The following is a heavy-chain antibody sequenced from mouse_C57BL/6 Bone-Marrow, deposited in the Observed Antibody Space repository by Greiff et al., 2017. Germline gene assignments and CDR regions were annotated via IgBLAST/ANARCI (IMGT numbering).Heavy chain of an antibody. Sequence: QVQLKQPGPELVKPGASVKLSCKASGYTFTDYWMNWVKQRPGQGLEWIGMLHPTGGSPDYNEKFKSEATLSVDKSSRTAYRELSCLTSDDSDVYFGAISYDYDDYTMDYWGQGTSVTVSS. D-gene: IGHD2-4*01. J-gene: IGHJ4*01. V-gene: IGHV1-64*01. CDR2: LHPTGGSP. CDR3: AISYDYDDYTMDY. CDR1: GYTFTDYW.